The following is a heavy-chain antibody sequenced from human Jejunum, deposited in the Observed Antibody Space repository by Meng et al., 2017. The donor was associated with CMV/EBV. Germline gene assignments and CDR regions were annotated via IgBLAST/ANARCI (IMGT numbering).Heavy chain of an antibody. V-gene: IGHV1-2*02. J-gene: IGHJ4*02. D-gene: IGHD1-26*01. CDR1: EYTFTDYD. CDR3: AKDGGSYLDYYFDY. Sequence: EYTFTDYDMQWVRQAPGQGLEWMGWFTPNPGDTNYAQKFQGRVTMTRDMSINTVYMELTRLRSDDTAVYYCAKDGGSYLDYYFDYWGQGTLVTVSS. CDR2: FTPNPGDT.